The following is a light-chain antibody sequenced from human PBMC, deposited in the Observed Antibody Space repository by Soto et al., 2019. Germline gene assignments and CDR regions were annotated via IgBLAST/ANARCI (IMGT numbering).Light chain of an antibody. CDR1: QGIITY. V-gene: IGKV1-9*01. Sequence: EIQLTQSPSFLSASVGDRVTITCRASQGIITYLAWYQQKPGKAPKLLIYAASTLQSGVPSRFSGSGSGTEFTLTISSLQPEDFATYYCQQLNSYLPLTFGGGSEVEIK. CDR3: QQLNSYLPLT. J-gene: IGKJ4*01. CDR2: AAS.